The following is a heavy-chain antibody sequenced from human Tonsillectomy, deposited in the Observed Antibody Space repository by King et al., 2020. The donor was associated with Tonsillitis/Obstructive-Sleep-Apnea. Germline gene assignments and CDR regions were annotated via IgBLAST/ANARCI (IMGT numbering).Heavy chain of an antibody. CDR2: IYPGDSDT. CDR1: GYSFTNYW. Sequence: VQLVESGAEVKRPGESLKISCKVSGYSFTNYWNAWVRQLPGKGLEWMGIIYPGDSDTRYSPSFQGQVTISADKSITTAYLQWYSLKASDTAMYYCATTGGADRPFDYWGQGTLVTVSA. CDR3: ATTGGADRPFDY. V-gene: IGHV5-51*01. J-gene: IGHJ4*02. D-gene: IGHD1-1*01.